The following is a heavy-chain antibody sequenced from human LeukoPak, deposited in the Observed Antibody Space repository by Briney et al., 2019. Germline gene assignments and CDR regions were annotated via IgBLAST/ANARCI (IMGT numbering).Heavy chain of an antibody. J-gene: IGHJ5*02. CDR3: AREGRNWFDP. Sequence: ASVKVSCKASGYTFTANYMHWVRQAPGQGLEWMGRLNPNNGDTTYAQKFQGRVTMTRDTSISTAYMELSSLRSDDTAVYYCAREGRNWFDPWGQGTLATVSS. CDR2: LNPNNGDT. CDR1: GYTFTANY. V-gene: IGHV1-2*06.